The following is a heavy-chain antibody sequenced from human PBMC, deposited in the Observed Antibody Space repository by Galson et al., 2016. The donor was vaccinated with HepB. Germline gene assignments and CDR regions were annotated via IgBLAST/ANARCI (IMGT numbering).Heavy chain of an antibody. CDR2: IIPISGTG. CDR1: GGTFSTYG. J-gene: IGHJ6*02. D-gene: IGHD2-21*02. CDR3: ARPSVRTVVVTITPWDMGV. Sequence: SVKVSCKASGGTFSTYGISWVRQAPGQGLEWMGGIIPISGTGNYAQTFQGRVTITADVYTSTAYMELSSLRSEDTAVYYCARPSVRTVVVTITPWDMGVWGQGTPVTVSS. V-gene: IGHV1-69*13.